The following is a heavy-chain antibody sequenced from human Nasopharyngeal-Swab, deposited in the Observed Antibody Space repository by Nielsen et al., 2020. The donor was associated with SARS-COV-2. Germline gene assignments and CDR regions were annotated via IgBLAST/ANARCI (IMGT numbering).Heavy chain of an antibody. CDR1: GFTFSSYS. Sequence: GESLKISCAASGFTFSSYSMNWVRQAPGKGLEWVSSISSSSSYIYYADSVKGRFTISRDNAKNSLYLQMNSLRAEDTAVYYCARGAYYDSRGAFDIWDRGTMVTVSS. V-gene: IGHV3-21*01. D-gene: IGHD3-22*01. J-gene: IGHJ3*02. CDR2: ISSSSSYI. CDR3: ARGAYYDSRGAFDI.